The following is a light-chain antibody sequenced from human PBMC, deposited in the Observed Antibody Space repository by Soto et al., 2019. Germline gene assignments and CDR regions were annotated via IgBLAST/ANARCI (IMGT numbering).Light chain of an antibody. V-gene: IGKV1D-13*01. J-gene: IGKJ5*01. CDR2: DAS. Sequence: AIQLTQSPSSLSASVGDRVTITCRASQGISSALAWYQQKPGKAPKLLIYDASSLESGVPSRFSGSGSGTEFTLTISSLQPEDFAIYYCQQRNNYPITFGQGTRLEIK. CDR1: QGISSA. CDR3: QQRNNYPIT.